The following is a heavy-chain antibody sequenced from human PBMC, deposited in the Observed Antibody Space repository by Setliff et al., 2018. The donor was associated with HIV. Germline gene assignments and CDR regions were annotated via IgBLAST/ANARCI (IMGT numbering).Heavy chain of an antibody. Sequence: SETLSLTCTVSGGSISNYYWSWIRQPPGKGLEWIGYIYPIGSTDFPSGNTVYDPSFTSRLTLSLDTSKNQFSLKLTSVTAADAALYYCTGDYNSGRNRFDYWGQGTPVTVSS. J-gene: IGHJ4*02. V-gene: IGHV4-4*08. CDR3: TGDYNSGRNRFDY. CDR1: GGSISNYY. D-gene: IGHD3-10*01. CDR2: IYPIGST.